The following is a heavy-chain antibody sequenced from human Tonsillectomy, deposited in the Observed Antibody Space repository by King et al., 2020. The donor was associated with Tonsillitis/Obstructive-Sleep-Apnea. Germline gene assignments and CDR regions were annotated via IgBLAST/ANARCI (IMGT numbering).Heavy chain of an antibody. J-gene: IGHJ4*02. CDR3: AREHSSSLDY. Sequence: VQLQQWGAGLLKPSATLSLTCAVYGGSFSGYYWNWIRQPPGKGLEWIGEIDHSGSTNYNPSLKSRVTISVDTSKNQFSLKLSSVTAADTAVYYCAREHSSSLDYWGQGTLVTVSS. D-gene: IGHD6-13*01. CDR1: GGSFSGYY. CDR2: IDHSGST. V-gene: IGHV4-34*01.